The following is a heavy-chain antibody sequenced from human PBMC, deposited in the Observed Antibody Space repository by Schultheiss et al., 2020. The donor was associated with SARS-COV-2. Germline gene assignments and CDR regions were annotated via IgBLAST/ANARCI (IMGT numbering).Heavy chain of an antibody. V-gene: IGHV3-48*03. CDR3: ARGLRYYYDSSGYEDY. D-gene: IGHD3-22*01. J-gene: IGHJ4*02. CDR1: GFTFSSFE. CDR2: ISDGGGTI. Sequence: GGSLRLSCAASGFTFSSFEMSWVRQAPGKGLEWVSYISDGGGTIYYADSVKGRFTISRDNAKNSLYLQMNSLRAEDTAVYYCARGLRYYYDSSGYEDYWGQGTLVTVSS.